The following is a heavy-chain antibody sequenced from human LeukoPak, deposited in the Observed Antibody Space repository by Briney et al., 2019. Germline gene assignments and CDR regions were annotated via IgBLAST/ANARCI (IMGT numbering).Heavy chain of an antibody. CDR3: ARDYDFSGGHYYYGLDV. CDR1: GGSIGSHL. Sequence: SETLSLTCTVSGGSIGSHLWNWIRQPPGKGLEWVGYIHHSGNTNYNPPLQSRLTISVDTSKNQFSLRLRSVIAADTAIYYCARDYDFSGGHYYYGLDVWGQGTTVTVSS. CDR2: IHHSGNT. V-gene: IGHV4-59*11. J-gene: IGHJ6*02. D-gene: IGHD3-3*01.